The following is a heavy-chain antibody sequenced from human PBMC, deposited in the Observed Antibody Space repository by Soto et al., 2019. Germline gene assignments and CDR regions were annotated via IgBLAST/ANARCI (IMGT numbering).Heavy chain of an antibody. CDR1: GGSISSYY. V-gene: IGHV4-59*01. CDR2: IYYSGST. Sequence: PSETLSLTCTVSGGSISSYYWSWIRQPPGKGLEWIGYIYYSGSTNYNPSLKSRVTISVDTSKNQFSLKLSSVTAADTAVYYCARDVLVTTGAFDYWGQGTLVTVSS. CDR3: ARDVLVTTGAFDY. J-gene: IGHJ4*02. D-gene: IGHD1-26*01.